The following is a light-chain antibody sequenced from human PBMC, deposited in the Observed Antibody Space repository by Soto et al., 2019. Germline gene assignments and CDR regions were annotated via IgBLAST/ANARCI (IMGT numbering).Light chain of an antibody. Sequence: AIRMTQSPSSLSASTGDRVTITCRASQGISSYLAWYQQKPGKAPKLLIYAASTLQSGVPSRFSGSGSGTDFTLTISCLQSEDFATYYCQQYYSYPTCGQGTRLEIK. J-gene: IGKJ5*01. CDR1: QGISSY. CDR3: QQYYSYPT. V-gene: IGKV1-8*01. CDR2: AAS.